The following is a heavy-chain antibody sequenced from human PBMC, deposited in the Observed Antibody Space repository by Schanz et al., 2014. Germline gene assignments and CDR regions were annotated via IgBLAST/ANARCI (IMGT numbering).Heavy chain of an antibody. D-gene: IGHD6-13*01. CDR1: GGTFSTYP. CDR2: IIPIHGIV. Sequence: QVQLVQSGAEVKKPGSSMKVSCKASGGTFSTYPINWLRQAPGQGLEWMGRIIPIHGIVNYAQRFQDRVRITADKSTSTAYMELSSLRSDDTALYYCARDRQNIASPATGFDSWGQGTLVTVSS. V-gene: IGHV1-69*04. J-gene: IGHJ4*02. CDR3: ARDRQNIASPATGFDS.